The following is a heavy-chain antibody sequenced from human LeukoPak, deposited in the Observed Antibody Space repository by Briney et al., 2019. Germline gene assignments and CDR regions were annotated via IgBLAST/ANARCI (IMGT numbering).Heavy chain of an antibody. CDR2: TSSSDAGT. J-gene: IGHJ6*04. D-gene: IGHD3-10*02. Sequence: GGSLRLSCAASGFTLSSYAMSWVRQAPGKGLEWVSATSSSDAGTYYADSVRGRFTISRDNSKNTLYLQMNSLRAEDTAVYYCAELGITMIGGVWGKGTTVTISS. CDR1: GFTLSSYA. V-gene: IGHV3-23*01. CDR3: AELGITMIGGV.